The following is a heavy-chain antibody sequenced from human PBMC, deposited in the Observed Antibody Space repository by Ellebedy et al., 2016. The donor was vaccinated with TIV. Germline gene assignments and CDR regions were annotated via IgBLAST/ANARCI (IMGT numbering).Heavy chain of an antibody. V-gene: IGHV3-7*01. CDR2: IKQDGSEK. CDR1: GFTFSSYW. D-gene: IGHD3-10*01. CDR3: ASYGAMVRGVKVLWGYYYGMDV. J-gene: IGHJ6*02. Sequence: GGSLRLSCAASGFTFSSYWMSWVRQAPGKGLEWVANIKQDGSEKYYVDSVKGRFTISRDNAKNSLYLQMNSLRAEDTAVYYCASYGAMVRGVKVLWGYYYGMDVWGQGTTVTVSS.